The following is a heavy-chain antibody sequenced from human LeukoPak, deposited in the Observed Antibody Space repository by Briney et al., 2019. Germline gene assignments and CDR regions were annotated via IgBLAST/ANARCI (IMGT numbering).Heavy chain of an antibody. CDR3: AREDGSGTYYRDY. CDR2: IHYSRST. D-gene: IGHD3-10*01. J-gene: IGHJ4*02. Sequence: SETLSLTCTVSGGSITTYYWSWIRQPPGKGLEWIGYIHYSRSTDYNPSAKSRVTISADTSKNQFSLRLNSVTAADTAVYYCAREDGSGTYYRDYWGQGTPVTVSS. CDR1: GGSITTYY. V-gene: IGHV4-59*12.